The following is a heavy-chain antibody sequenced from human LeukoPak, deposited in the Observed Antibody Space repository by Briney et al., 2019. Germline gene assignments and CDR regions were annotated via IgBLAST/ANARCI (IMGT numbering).Heavy chain of an antibody. V-gene: IGHV4-59*01. CDR1: GGSISSYY. J-gene: IGHJ4*02. CDR3: ARIRGSYSL. CDR2: IYNTGGT. D-gene: IGHD1-26*01. Sequence: SETLSLTCTVSGGSISSYYWTWIRQPPGKGLEWIGYIYNTGGTNYNPSLNSRVTISIDTSKNQFSLRLSSVTAADTAIYFCARIRGSYSLWGQGTLVTVSS.